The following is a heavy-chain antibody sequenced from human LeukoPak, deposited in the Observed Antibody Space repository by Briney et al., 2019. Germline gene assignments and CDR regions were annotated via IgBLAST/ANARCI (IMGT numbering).Heavy chain of an antibody. CDR3: AREGAERYYYDSSPDLPDY. Sequence: QPGGSLRLSCAASEFSVGSNYMTWVRQAPGKGLEWVSLIYSGGSTYYADSVKGRFTISRDNSKNTLYLQMNSLRAEDTAVYYCAREGAERYYYDSSPDLPDYWGQGTLVTVSS. D-gene: IGHD3-22*01. J-gene: IGHJ4*02. CDR1: EFSVGSNY. V-gene: IGHV3-66*01. CDR2: IYSGGST.